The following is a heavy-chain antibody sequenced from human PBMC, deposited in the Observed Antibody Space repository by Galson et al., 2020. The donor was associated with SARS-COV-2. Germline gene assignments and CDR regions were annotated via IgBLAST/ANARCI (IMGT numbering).Heavy chain of an antibody. CDR2: INAGNGNT. CDR3: ARELYCSSTSCYVPWDYYMDV. CDR1: GYTFTSYA. V-gene: IGHV1-3*01. J-gene: IGHJ6*03. D-gene: IGHD2-2*01. Sequence: ASVTVSCKASGYTFTSYAMHWVRQDPGQRLEWMGWINAGNGNTKYSQKFQGRVTITRDTSASTAYMELSSLRSEDTAVYYCARELYCSSTSCYVPWDYYMDVWGKGTTVTVSS.